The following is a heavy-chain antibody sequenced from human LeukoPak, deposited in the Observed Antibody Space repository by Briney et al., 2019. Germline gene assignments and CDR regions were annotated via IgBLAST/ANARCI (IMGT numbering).Heavy chain of an antibody. CDR3: AKASFRDWFDP. CDR1: GFTFSAYS. V-gene: IGHV3-23*01. Sequence: GGSLRLSCAPSGFTFSAYSMNWVRKAPGKGLEWVSAISGSGGSTYYADSVKGRFTISRDNSKNTLYLQMNSLRAEDTAVYYCAKASFRDWFDPWGQGTLVTVSS. CDR2: ISGSGGST. J-gene: IGHJ5*02.